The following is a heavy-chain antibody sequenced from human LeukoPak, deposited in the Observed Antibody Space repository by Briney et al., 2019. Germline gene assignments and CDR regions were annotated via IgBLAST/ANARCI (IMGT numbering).Heavy chain of an antibody. D-gene: IGHD3-9*01. V-gene: IGHV1-69*13. CDR3: ARTYDILTGYTPDTYYYYYYMDV. CDR1: GGTFSSYA. Sequence: GASVKVSCKASGGTFSSYAISRVRQAPGQGLEWMGGIIPIFGTANYAQKFQGRVTITADESTSTAYMELSSLRSEDTAVYYCARTYDILTGYTPDTYYYYYYMDVWGKGTTVAVSS. CDR2: IIPIFGTA. J-gene: IGHJ6*03.